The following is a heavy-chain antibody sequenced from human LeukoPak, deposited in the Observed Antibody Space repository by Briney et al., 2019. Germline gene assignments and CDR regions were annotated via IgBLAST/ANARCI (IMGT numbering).Heavy chain of an antibody. D-gene: IGHD3-10*01. CDR3: ARSSYYYAADAFDI. CDR2: INHSGSI. CDR1: GGSFSGYY. V-gene: IGHV4-34*01. Sequence: SETLSLTCTVYGGSFSGYYWSWIRQPPGRGLEWIGEINHSGSINYNPSLKSRVTISVDTSKNQFSLKLSSVTAADTAVYYCARSSYYYAADAFDIWGQGTMVTVSS. J-gene: IGHJ3*02.